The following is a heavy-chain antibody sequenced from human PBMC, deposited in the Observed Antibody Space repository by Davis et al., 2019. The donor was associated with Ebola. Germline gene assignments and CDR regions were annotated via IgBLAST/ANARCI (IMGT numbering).Heavy chain of an antibody. J-gene: IGHJ5*02. CDR3: ARARGYSSGWYGSWFDP. D-gene: IGHD6-19*01. Sequence: GGSLRLSCEASGFSVSDNYMNWVRQAPGKGLEWVSYISSSGSTIYYADSVKGRFTISRDNAKNSLYLQMNSLRAEDTAVYYCARARGYSSGWYGSWFDPWGQGTLVTVSS. CDR2: ISSSGSTI. V-gene: IGHV3-11*04. CDR1: GFSVSDNY.